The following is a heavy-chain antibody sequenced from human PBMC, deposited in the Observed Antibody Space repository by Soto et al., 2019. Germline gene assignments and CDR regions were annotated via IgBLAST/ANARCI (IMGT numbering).Heavy chain of an antibody. V-gene: IGHV3-11*06. Sequence: QVQLVESGGGLVKPGGTLRLSCTGSGFTFSDYYMTWNRQAPGKGLEWVSYISYGSSYTKYADSVKGRFTISRDNAKNSLFLQMNNLRTEDTAIYYCARDPNNSSSWWLDPWGRGALVTVSS. CDR2: ISYGSSYT. CDR1: GFTFSDYY. J-gene: IGHJ5*02. CDR3: ARDPNNSSSWWLDP. D-gene: IGHD3-22*01.